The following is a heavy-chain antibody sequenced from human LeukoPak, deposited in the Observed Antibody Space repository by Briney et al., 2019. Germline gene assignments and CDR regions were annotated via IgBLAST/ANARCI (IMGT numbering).Heavy chain of an antibody. V-gene: IGHV3-53*01. CDR2: IYIGGDA. J-gene: IGHJ4*02. D-gene: IGHD2-21*01. CDR3: ARDTALW. Sequence: GGSLRLSCAVSGFTVSNNYMSWVRQAPGKGLEWVSHIYIGGDAYHPDTFKGRSTISTDQTNNTAYLQMNNMRVEDTAVHYCARDTALWWGQGTLVTVSS. CDR1: GFTVSNNY.